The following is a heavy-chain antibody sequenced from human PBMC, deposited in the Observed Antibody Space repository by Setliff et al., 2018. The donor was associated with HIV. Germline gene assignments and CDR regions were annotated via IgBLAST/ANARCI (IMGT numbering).Heavy chain of an antibody. CDR2: IRYDGSDK. J-gene: IGHJ4*02. CDR1: GFTFSNYG. V-gene: IGHV3-30*02. CDR3: AKDRLLDGSSWYYLDY. D-gene: IGHD6-13*01. Sequence: GGSLRLSCEISGFTFSNYGMHWVRQAPGKGLEWVAFIRYDGSDKYYVDSVKGRFTVSRDNSKNNLYLQMNSLRPEDTALYYCAKDRLLDGSSWYYLDYWGQGTLVTVSS.